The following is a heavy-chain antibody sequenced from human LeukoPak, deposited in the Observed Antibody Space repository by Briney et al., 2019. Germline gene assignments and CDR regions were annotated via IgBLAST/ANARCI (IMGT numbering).Heavy chain of an antibody. Sequence: GGSLRLSCAASGFTFSNYAMSWVRQAPGKGLEWVSAISGSGGSTYYADSVKGRFTISRDNSKNTLYLQMNSLRAEDTAVYYCAKSSSGYSTHYFDYWGQGTLVTVSS. CDR2: ISGSGGST. V-gene: IGHV3-23*01. D-gene: IGHD3-22*01. J-gene: IGHJ4*02. CDR1: GFTFSNYA. CDR3: AKSSSGYSTHYFDY.